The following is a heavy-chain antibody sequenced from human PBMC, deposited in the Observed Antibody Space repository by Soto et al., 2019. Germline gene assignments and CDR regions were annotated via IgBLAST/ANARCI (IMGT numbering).Heavy chain of an antibody. CDR2: INSDGSST. J-gene: IGHJ5*02. D-gene: IGHD3-9*01. CDR3: ARAQQYYDILTGYYNWFDP. V-gene: IGHV3-74*01. Sequence: PVGSQRHSSAASGVPFSSYWRRWVRQAPGKGLVWVSRINSDGSSTSYADSVKGRFTISRDNAKNTLYLQMNSLRAEDTAVYYCARAQQYYDILTGYYNWFDPWGQGTLVTVSS. CDR1: GVPFSSYW.